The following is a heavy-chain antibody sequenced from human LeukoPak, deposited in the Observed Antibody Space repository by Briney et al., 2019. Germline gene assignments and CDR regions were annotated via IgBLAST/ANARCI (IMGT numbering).Heavy chain of an antibody. CDR1: NGSISNDY. D-gene: IGHD2-21*01. CDR3: ARELRSFYSGGSM. J-gene: IGHJ4*02. Sequence: PSETLSLTCTVSNGSISNDYWSWIRQPPGKGLEWIGYIYHNGKTNYNPSLNSRLTISLDTPKLQFSLELSSVTTADTAVYFCARELRSFYSGGSMWGQGTLVTVSS. V-gene: IGHV4-59*01. CDR2: IYHNGKT.